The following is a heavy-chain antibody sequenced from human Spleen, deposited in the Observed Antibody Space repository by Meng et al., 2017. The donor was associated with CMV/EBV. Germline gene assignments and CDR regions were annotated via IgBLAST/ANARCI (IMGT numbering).Heavy chain of an antibody. CDR3: ARFDFDNSGYYSLY. D-gene: IGHD3-22*01. J-gene: IGHJ4*02. CDR2: ISPNSGGA. Sequence: GESLKISCAASEFTFSSYAMHWVRQAPGKGLEWVGWISPNSGGAIYAQNFQGRVTMTSDTSISTAYMELSRLASDDTAVYYCARFDFDNSGYYSLYWGQGTLVTVSS. CDR1: EFTFSSYA. V-gene: IGHV1-2*02.